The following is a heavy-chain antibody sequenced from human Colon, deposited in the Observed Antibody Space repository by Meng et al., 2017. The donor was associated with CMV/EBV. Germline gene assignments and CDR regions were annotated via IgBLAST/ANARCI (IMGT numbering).Heavy chain of an antibody. Sequence: GGSLRLSCAASGFTFDAYPMHWGRQAPGKGPEWVAGISWNSGAIGYAGSVKGRFAISRGNAKNSLYLPMNGLISWGTTTYYCAKDVKPWNSESGTYFYPAYWGRGTLVTVSS. J-gene: IGHJ4*02. CDR3: AKDVKPWNSESGTYFYPAY. CDR2: ISWNSGAI. D-gene: IGHD3-10*01. V-gene: IGHV3-9*01. CDR1: GFTFDAYP.